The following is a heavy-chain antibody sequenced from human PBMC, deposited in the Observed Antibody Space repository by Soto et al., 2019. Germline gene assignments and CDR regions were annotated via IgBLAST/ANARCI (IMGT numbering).Heavy chain of an antibody. CDR3: ARVRYDFWSGYRAHNWFDP. V-gene: IGHV4-34*01. CDR1: GGSFSGYY. J-gene: IGHJ5*02. CDR2: INHSGST. D-gene: IGHD3-3*01. Sequence: QVQLQQWGAGLLKPSETLSLTCAVYGGSFSGYYWSWIRQPPGKGLEWIGEINHSGSTNYNPFLKSRVTISVDTSKNQFSLKLSSVTAADTAVYYCARVRYDFWSGYRAHNWFDPWGQGTLVTVSS.